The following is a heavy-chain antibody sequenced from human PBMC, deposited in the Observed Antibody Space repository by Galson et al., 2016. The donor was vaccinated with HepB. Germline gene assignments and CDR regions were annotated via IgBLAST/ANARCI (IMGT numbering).Heavy chain of an antibody. CDR2: IWYDGSNK. Sequence: SLRLSCAASGFTFGSFGMYWVRQAPGKGLEWVAVIWYDGSNKYYADSVKGRFTISRDNSKNTLYLQMNSLRAEDTAVYYCARDRDTILSYYGMDVWGQGTTVTVSS. D-gene: IGHD3-9*01. J-gene: IGHJ6*02. CDR3: ARDRDTILSYYGMDV. CDR1: GFTFGSFG. V-gene: IGHV3-33*01.